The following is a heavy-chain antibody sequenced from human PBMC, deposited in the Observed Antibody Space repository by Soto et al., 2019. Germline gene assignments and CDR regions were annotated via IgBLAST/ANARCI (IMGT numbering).Heavy chain of an antibody. J-gene: IGHJ5*02. CDR2: IYSSGST. V-gene: IGHV4-4*07. CDR3: ARGQRFSAWYDN. Sequence: LSLTCTVTGGTISGYYWTWIRQSAGGGLEWIGRIYSSGSTNYNPSLKSRVTISLDTSVNHFSLRLSSVTAADTAVYYCARGQRFSAWYDNWGKGPLVTFSS. D-gene: IGHD3-3*01. CDR1: GGTISGYY.